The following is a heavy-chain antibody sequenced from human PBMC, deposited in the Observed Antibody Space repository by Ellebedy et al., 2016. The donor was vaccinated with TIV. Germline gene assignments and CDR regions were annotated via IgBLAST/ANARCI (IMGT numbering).Heavy chain of an antibody. CDR1: GFTFSSFA. CDR3: AKDRTPGDGYWVFDN. J-gene: IGHJ4*02. Sequence: PGGSLRLSCAASGFTFSSFAMTWVRQAPRKGLEWVSTISHTGSRTYYTDSVKGRFTISRDNSKKTVDLQMNSLRAEDTAVYFCAKDRTPGDGYWVFDNWGQGTLVSVSS. D-gene: IGHD5-18*01. CDR2: ISHTGSRT. V-gene: IGHV3-23*01.